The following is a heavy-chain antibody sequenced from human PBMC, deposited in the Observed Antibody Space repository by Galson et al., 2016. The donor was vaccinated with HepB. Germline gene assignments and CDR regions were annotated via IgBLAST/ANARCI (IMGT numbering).Heavy chain of an antibody. Sequence: SVKVSCKASGDTFSSFGISWVRQAPGQGLEWMGWISVANGKTNFAQQFQGRVTMTTDASTGTAYLELRNLRSDDTAVYYCAADHGYGSGWPYFWGQGTLVTVSS. V-gene: IGHV1-18*04. CDR2: ISVANGKT. CDR3: AADHGYGSGWPYF. D-gene: IGHD6-19*01. J-gene: IGHJ4*02. CDR1: GDTFSSFG.